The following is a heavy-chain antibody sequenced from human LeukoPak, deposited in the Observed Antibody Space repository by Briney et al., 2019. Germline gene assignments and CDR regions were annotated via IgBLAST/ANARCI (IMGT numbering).Heavy chain of an antibody. CDR3: AGGYYYMDV. V-gene: IGHV4-59*01. CDR1: GGSIRGYY. CDR2: IYSSGST. Sequence: SETLSLTCNVSGGSIRGYYWSWIRQPPGKGLEWIGYIYSSGSTNYNPSLKSRVTMSVDTSKSQFSLKVSSVTAADTAVYYCAGGYYYMDVWGKGTTVTISS. D-gene: IGHD2-15*01. J-gene: IGHJ6*03.